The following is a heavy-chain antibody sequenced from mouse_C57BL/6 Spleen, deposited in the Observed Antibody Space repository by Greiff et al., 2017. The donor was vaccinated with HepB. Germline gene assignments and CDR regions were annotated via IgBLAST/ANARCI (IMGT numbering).Heavy chain of an antibody. V-gene: IGHV5-6*01. CDR2: ISSGGSYT. J-gene: IGHJ2*01. CDR1: GFTFSSYG. D-gene: IGHD2-5*01. Sequence: VQLQQSGGDLVKPGGSLKLSCAASGFTFSSYGMSWVRQTPDKRLEWVATISSGGSYTYYPDSVKGRFTISRDNAKNTLYLQMSSLKSEDTAMYYCASHTYYSNYDYFDYWGQGTTLTVSS. CDR3: ASHTYYSNYDYFDY.